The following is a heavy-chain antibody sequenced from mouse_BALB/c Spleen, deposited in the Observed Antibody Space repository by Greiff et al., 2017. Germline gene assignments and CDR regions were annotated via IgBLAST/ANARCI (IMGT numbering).Heavy chain of an antibody. CDR3: ARQRDYYGSSFFAY. CDR2: ISSGGSYT. J-gene: IGHJ3*01. D-gene: IGHD1-1*01. Sequence: DVKLVESGGDLVKPGGSLKLSCAASGFTFSSYGMSWVRQTPDKRLEWVATISSGGSYTYYPDSVKGRFTISRDNAKNTLYLQMSSLKSEDTAMYYCARQRDYYGSSFFAYWGQGTLVTVSA. CDR1: GFTFSSYG. V-gene: IGHV5-6*02.